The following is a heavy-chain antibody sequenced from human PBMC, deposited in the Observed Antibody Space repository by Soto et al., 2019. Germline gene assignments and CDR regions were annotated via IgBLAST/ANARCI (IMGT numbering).Heavy chain of an antibody. D-gene: IGHD3-22*01. CDR1: GFTFSNYA. CDR3: VKGEYYYDSSGYYPFDY. J-gene: IGHJ4*02. Sequence: GGSLRLSCAASGFTFSNYAVTWVRQAPGKGLEWVSTISANGGSTYYADSVKGRFTISRDNSKNTQYLQMSSLRADDTAVYYCVKGEYYYDSSGYYPFDYWGQGTLVTVSS. V-gene: IGHV3-23*01. CDR2: ISANGGST.